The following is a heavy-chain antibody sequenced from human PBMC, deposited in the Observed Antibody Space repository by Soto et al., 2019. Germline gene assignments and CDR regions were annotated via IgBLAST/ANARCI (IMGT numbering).Heavy chain of an antibody. V-gene: IGHV3-23*01. D-gene: IGHD2-8*01. Sequence: GGSLRLSCAASGFTFSSYAMSWVRQAPGKGMEWVSASSDSGDTSYYADSVKGRFTISRDNSKNTLYLHMSSLSAEDTAVYYCAKWCNDWGYYYYGMNVWGQGTTVTVSS. CDR1: GFTFSSYA. J-gene: IGHJ6*02. CDR3: AKWCNDWGYYYYGMNV. CDR2: SSDSGDTS.